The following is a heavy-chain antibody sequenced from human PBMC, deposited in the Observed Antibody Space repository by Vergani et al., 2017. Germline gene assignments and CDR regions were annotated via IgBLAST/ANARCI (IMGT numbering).Heavy chain of an antibody. V-gene: IGHV4-4*03. CDR2: ICHTEDT. J-gene: IGHJ4*02. Sequence: QVQLQESGPGLVKPPGTLSLTCAVSGDSISSNNCWTWVRQPPGKGLEWIGEICHTEDTKYSPSLKSRVTVSVDESSNLFSLRLNSVTAADTAVYYCATIGYRRWGYDFDYWGQGILVTVSS. CDR3: ATIGYRRWGYDFDY. D-gene: IGHD5-12*01. CDR1: GDSISSNNC.